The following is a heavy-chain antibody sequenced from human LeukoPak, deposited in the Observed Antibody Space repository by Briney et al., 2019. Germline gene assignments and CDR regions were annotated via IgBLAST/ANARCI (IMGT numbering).Heavy chain of an antibody. Sequence: GGSLRLSCAASGFTFSTYSMKWVRQAPGKGLEWVSYISDSSAMYYADSVRGRFTISRENDKNSLFLQMNSLRAEDTAVYYCARGNSYYDSSGAFDYWGQGTLVTVSS. CDR3: ARGNSYYDSSGAFDY. J-gene: IGHJ4*02. V-gene: IGHV3-48*01. CDR1: GFTFSTYS. D-gene: IGHD3-22*01. CDR2: ISDSSAM.